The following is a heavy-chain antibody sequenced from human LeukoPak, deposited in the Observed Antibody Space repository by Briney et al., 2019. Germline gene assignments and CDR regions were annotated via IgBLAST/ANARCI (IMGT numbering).Heavy chain of an antibody. D-gene: IGHD5-24*01. Sequence: GGSLRLSCAASGFTFSSYAMHWVRQAPGKGLEWVAVISYDGSNKYYADSVKGRFTISRDNSKNTLYLQMNSLRSEDTAVYYCARDNSVRDEAWWFNPWGQGTLVTVSS. CDR3: ARDNSVRDEAWWFNP. J-gene: IGHJ5*02. CDR2: ISYDGSNK. V-gene: IGHV3-30*04. CDR1: GFTFSSYA.